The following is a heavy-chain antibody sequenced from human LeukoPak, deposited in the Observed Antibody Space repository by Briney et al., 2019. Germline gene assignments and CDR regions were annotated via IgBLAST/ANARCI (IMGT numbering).Heavy chain of an antibody. CDR3: AKDLSVTMLRGVTH. J-gene: IGHJ4*02. V-gene: IGHV3-21*04. Sequence: GGSLRLSCAASGFTFSSYSMNWVRQAPGKGLEWVSSISSSSSYIYYADSVKGRFTISRDNSKNTLYLQMNSLRAEDTAVYYCAKDLSVTMLRGVTHWGQGTLVTVSS. CDR2: ISSSSSYI. CDR1: GFTFSSYS. D-gene: IGHD3-10*01.